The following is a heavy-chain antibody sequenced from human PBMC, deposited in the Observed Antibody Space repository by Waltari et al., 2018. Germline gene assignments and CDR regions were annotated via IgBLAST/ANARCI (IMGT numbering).Heavy chain of an antibody. CDR2: IRGSGGST. CDR3: AKVEGDYGDYYAFDI. J-gene: IGHJ3*02. D-gene: IGHD4-17*01. Sequence: EVQLLESGGGLVQPGGSLRLSCAASGFTFSSYAMSWVRQASGKGLGWVSAIRGSGGSTYYADSMKGRFTISRDNSKNTLYLQMNSLRAEDTAVYYCAKVEGDYGDYYAFDIWGQGTMVTVSS. V-gene: IGHV3-23*01. CDR1: GFTFSSYA.